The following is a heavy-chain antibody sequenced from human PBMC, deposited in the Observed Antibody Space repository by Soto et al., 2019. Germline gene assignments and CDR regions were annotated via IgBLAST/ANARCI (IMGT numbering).Heavy chain of an antibody. CDR1: GDSVSSNSAA. D-gene: IGHD2-2*01. CDR3: ARGTGFVVVPAANGARYYGMDV. V-gene: IGHV6-1*01. Sequence: PSQTLSLTCAISGDSVSSNSAAWNWIRQSPSRGLEWLGRTYYRSKWYNDYAVSVKSRITITPDTSKNQFSLQLNSVTPEDTAVYYCARGTGFVVVPAANGARYYGMDVWGQGTTVTVSS. CDR2: TYYRSKWYN. J-gene: IGHJ6*02.